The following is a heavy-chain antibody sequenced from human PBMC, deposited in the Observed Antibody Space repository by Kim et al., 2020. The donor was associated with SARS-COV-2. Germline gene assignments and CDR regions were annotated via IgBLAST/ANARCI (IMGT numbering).Heavy chain of an antibody. CDR2: ISYDGSNK. CDR3: AKEGEGYCSSTSCYFLWPVSGHFDY. CDR1: GFTFSSYG. D-gene: IGHD2-2*01. J-gene: IGHJ4*02. Sequence: GGSLRLSCAASGFTFSSYGMHWVRQAPGKGLEWVAVISYDGSNKYYADSVKGRFTISRDNSKNTLYLQMNSLRAEDTAVYYCAKEGEGYCSSTSCYFLWPVSGHFDYWGQGTLVTVSS. V-gene: IGHV3-30*18.